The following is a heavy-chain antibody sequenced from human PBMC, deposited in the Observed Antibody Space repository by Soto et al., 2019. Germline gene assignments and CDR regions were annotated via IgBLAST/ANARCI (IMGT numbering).Heavy chain of an antibody. J-gene: IGHJ4*02. CDR2: IYTGGGT. V-gene: IGHV3-66*01. CDR3: ARDGSGH. CDR1: GLTVSTNP. Sequence: EVQLVESGGGLVQPGGSLRLSCAASGLTVSTNPMSWVRQAPGKGLEWVSVIYTGGGTHYADSVKGRLTISRDNSKNTVNLQINSLRPEDTAVYYCARDGSGHWGKGTLVTVSS.